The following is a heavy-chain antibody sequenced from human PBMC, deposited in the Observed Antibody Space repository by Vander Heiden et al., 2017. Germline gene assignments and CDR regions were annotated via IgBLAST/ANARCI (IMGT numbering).Heavy chain of an antibody. V-gene: IGHV3-72*01. CDR2: SKNKANSYIA. CDR1: GFTFSDYY. D-gene: IGHD3-16*01. Sequence: EVQLVESGGGLVQPGGSLSLSCEASGFTFSDYYMDWGRQTPGKGLEWVGRSKNKANSYIAEYAASVKGRFTISRDESKNSLYLQMNSPKTEDTAVYYCARDDGGTYYYWGQGTLVTVSS. J-gene: IGHJ4*02. CDR3: ARDDGGTYYY.